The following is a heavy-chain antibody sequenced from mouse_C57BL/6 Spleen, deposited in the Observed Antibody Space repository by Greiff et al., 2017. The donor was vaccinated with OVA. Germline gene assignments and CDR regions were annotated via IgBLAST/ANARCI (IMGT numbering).Heavy chain of an antibody. Sequence: VKVVESGPGLVQPSQSLSITCTVSGFSLTSYGVHWVRQSPGKGLEWLGVIWSGGSTDYNAAFISRLSISKDNSKSQVFFKMNSLQADDTAIYYCARGGGITTVLDYWGQGTTLTVSS. V-gene: IGHV2-2*01. CDR3: ARGGGITTVLDY. D-gene: IGHD1-1*01. CDR2: IWSGGST. J-gene: IGHJ2*01. CDR1: GFSLTSYG.